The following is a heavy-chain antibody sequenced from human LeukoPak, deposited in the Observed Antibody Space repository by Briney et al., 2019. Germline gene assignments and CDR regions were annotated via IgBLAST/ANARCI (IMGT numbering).Heavy chain of an antibody. J-gene: IGHJ3*02. V-gene: IGHV3-7*01. CDR3: ASPLRRWGSDAFDI. CDR1: GFTFSSYW. D-gene: IGHD7-27*01. CDR2: IKQDGSEK. Sequence: GGSLRLSCAASGFTFSSYWMSWVRQAPGKGLEWVANIKQDGSEKYYVDSVKGRFTISRDNAKNSLYLQMNSLRAEDTAVYYCASPLRRWGSDAFDIWGQGTMVTVSS.